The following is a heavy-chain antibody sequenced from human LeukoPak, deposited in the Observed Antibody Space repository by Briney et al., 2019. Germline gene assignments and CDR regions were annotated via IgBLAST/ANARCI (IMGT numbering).Heavy chain of an antibody. CDR2: TSGDGITT. CDR1: GFTFNNYA. J-gene: IGHJ4*02. D-gene: IGHD5/OR15-5a*01. CDR3: ARDHVYGGADY. V-gene: IGHV3-43*02. Sequence: GGSLRLSCAASGFTFNNYAIHWVRQAPGKGLEWVSLTSGDGITTYFADSVKGRFTISRDNSKSSLFLQMNSLRTEDTALYYCARDHVYGGADYWGQGTLVTVSS.